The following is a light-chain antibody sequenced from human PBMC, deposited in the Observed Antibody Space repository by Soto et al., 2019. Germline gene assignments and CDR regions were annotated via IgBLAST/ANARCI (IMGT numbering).Light chain of an antibody. J-gene: IGKJ5*01. Sequence: DIQMTQSPSSLYASVGDRVTITCRASQGISNYLAWYQQKPGKVPKLLIYAASTLQSGVPSRFSGSGSGTEFTLTISSLQPEDVATYYCQKYNSARITFGQGTRLEIK. CDR1: QGISNY. CDR3: QKYNSARIT. V-gene: IGKV1-27*01. CDR2: AAS.